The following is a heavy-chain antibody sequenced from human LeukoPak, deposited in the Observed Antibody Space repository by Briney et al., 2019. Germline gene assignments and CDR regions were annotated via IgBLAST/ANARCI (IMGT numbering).Heavy chain of an antibody. J-gene: IGHJ4*02. Sequence: ASVKVSCKASGYTFTSYGVSWVRQAPGHGLEWMGWISAYNGNTNYAQKLHGRVTMTTDTSTSTAYMELRSQRSDDTAVYYCARGVVPAPLSPYSFDYWGQGTLVTVSS. CDR1: GYTFTSYG. CDR3: ARGVVPAPLSPYSFDY. V-gene: IGHV1-18*01. D-gene: IGHD2-2*01. CDR2: ISAYNGNT.